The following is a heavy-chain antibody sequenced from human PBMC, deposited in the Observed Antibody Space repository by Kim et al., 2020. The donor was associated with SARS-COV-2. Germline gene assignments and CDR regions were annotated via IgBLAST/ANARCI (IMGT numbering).Heavy chain of an antibody. J-gene: IGHJ6*02. V-gene: IGHV1-69*13. CDR2: IIPIFGTA. CDR3: AGPLEGGYGYYYYGMDV. D-gene: IGHD5-12*01. CDR1: GGTFSSYA. Sequence: SVKVSCKASGGTFSSYAISWVRQAPGQGLEWMGGIIPIFGTANYAQKFQGRVTITADESTSTAYMELSSLRSEDTAVYYCAGPLEGGYGYYYYGMDVWGQGTTVTVSS.